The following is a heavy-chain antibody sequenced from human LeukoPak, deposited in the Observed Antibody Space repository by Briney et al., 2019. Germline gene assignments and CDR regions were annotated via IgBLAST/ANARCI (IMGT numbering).Heavy chain of an antibody. CDR2: ISPDGSTT. J-gene: IGHJ4*02. CDR3: ASFSGGWYYFDY. Sequence: TGGSLRLSCAASGFTFSRYWMHWVRQAPGKGLMWVSRISPDGSTTLYADSVKGRFTISRDNAKNTLYLQMNSLGAEDTAVYYCASFSGGWYYFDYWGQGTLVTVSS. CDR1: GFTFSRYW. V-gene: IGHV3-74*03. D-gene: IGHD6-19*01.